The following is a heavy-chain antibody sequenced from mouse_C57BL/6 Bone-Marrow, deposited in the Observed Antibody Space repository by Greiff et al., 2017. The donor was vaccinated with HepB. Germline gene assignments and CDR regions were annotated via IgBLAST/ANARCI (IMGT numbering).Heavy chain of an antibody. Sequence: VQLQQSGPVLVKPGASVKMSCKASGYTFTDYYMNWVKQSHGKSLEWIGVINPYNGGTSYNQKFKGKATLTVDKSSSTAYMELNSLTSEDSAVYYCARPSGYFDVWGTGTTVTVSS. CDR2: INPYNGGT. J-gene: IGHJ1*03. CDR1: GYTFTDYY. V-gene: IGHV1-19*01. CDR3: ARPSGYFDV. D-gene: IGHD3-1*01.